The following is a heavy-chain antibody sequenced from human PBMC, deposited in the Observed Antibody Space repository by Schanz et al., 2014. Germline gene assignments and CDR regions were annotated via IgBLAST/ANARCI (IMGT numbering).Heavy chain of an antibody. J-gene: IGHJ4*02. CDR3: AKLSSSGRLAGYFDY. D-gene: IGHD6-19*01. V-gene: IGHV3-23*01. Sequence: EVQLLDSGGGLVQPGGSLRLSCAASGFTFSTYAMSWVHQAPGKGLEWVSAISGSGGSTYYADSVKGRFTISRDNSKNTLYLQMNSLRAEDTAVYYCAKLSSSGRLAGYFDYWGQGALVTVSS. CDR2: ISGSGGST. CDR1: GFTFSTYA.